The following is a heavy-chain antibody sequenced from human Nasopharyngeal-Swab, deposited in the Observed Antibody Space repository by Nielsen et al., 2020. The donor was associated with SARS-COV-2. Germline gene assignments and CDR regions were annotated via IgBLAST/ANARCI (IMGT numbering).Heavy chain of an antibody. CDR2: ISGSGGST. J-gene: IGHJ4*02. CDR1: GFTFSSYV. V-gene: IGHV3-23*01. CDR3: AKFSIGLGYY. Sequence: ESLKISCAASGFTFSSYVLSWVRQAPGKGLEWVSAISGSGGSTYYADSVKGRFTISRDNSKNTLYLQMNSLRAEDTAVYYCAKFSIGLGYYWGQGTLVTVSS. D-gene: IGHD3-16*01.